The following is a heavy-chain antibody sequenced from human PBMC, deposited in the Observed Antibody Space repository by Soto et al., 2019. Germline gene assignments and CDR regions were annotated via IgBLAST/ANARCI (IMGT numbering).Heavy chain of an antibody. CDR3: ASDPFGELIYY. V-gene: IGHV3-74*01. J-gene: IGHJ4*02. CDR2: INSDGSST. CDR1: GFTFSSYW. Sequence: EVQLVESGGGLVQPGGSLSLSCAASGFTFSSYWMHWVRQAPGKGLVWVSRINSDGSSTSYADSVKGRFTISRDNAKNTLYLQMNSLRDEDTAVYYCASDPFGELIYYWGQGTLVTVSS. D-gene: IGHD3-10*01.